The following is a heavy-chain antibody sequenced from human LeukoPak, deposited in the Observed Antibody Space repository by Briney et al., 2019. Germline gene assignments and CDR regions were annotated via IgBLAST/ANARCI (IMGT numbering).Heavy chain of an antibody. V-gene: IGHV3-21*01. J-gene: IGHJ1*01. Sequence: GGSLRLSCAASGFTFSSYSMNWVRQAPGKGLEWVSSISSSSSYIYYADSVKGRFTISRDNAKNSLYLQMNSLRAEDTAVYYCARARGYCDSEYFQHWGQGTLVTVSS. CDR1: GFTFSSYS. CDR2: ISSSSSYI. D-gene: IGHD3-22*01. CDR3: ARARGYCDSEYFQH.